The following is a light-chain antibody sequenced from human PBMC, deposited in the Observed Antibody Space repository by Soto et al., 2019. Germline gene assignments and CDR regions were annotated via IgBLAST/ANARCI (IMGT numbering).Light chain of an antibody. CDR2: DVT. V-gene: IGLV2-11*01. CDR3: CSYVGNYVYV. J-gene: IGLJ1*01. CDR1: SSDVGGDKY. Sequence: QSAPTQPRSVSGSPGQSVTISCTGTSSDVGGDKYVAWYQQYPGKAPKLMIYDVTKRPSGVPDRFSGSKSGNTASLTISGLQAEDEADYYCCSYVGNYVYVFGTGTKVTVL.